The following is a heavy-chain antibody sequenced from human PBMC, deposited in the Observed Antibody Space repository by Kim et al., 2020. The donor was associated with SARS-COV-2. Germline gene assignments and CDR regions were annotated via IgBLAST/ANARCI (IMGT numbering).Heavy chain of an antibody. CDR1: GFTFGDYA. Sequence: GGSLRLSCTASGFTFGDYAMSWVRQAPGKGLEWVGFIRSKAYGGTTEYTASVKGRFTISRDDSKSIAYLQMNSLKTEDTAVYYCTSFNYWGQGTLVTVSS. V-gene: IGHV3-49*04. CDR3: TSFNY. CDR2: IRSKAYGGTT. J-gene: IGHJ4*02.